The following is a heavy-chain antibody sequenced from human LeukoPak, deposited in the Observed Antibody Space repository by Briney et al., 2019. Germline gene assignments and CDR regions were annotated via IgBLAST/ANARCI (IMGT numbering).Heavy chain of an antibody. D-gene: IGHD6-6*01. Sequence: PSETLSLTCAVYGGSFSGYYWSWIRQPPGKGLEWIGEINHGGSTNYNPSLKSRVTISVDTSKNQFSLKLSSVTAADTAVYYCARVGSYSSSSLEWFDPWGQGTLVTVSS. CDR2: INHGGST. CDR1: GGSFSGYY. J-gene: IGHJ5*02. V-gene: IGHV4-34*01. CDR3: ARVGSYSSSSLEWFDP.